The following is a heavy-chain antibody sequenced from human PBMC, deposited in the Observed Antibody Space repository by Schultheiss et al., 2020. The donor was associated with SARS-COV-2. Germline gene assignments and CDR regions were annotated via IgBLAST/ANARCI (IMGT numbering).Heavy chain of an antibody. V-gene: IGHV1-8*01. J-gene: IGHJ4*02. CDR3: ARSITIFGVAPGY. CDR2: MNPNSGNT. D-gene: IGHD3-3*01. CDR1: GYTFTSYD. Sequence: ASVKVSCKAFGYTFTSYDINWVRQATGQGLEWMGWMNPNSGNTGYAQKFQGRVTMTRNTSISTAYMELSSLRSEDTAVYYCARSITIFGVAPGYWGQGTLVTVSS.